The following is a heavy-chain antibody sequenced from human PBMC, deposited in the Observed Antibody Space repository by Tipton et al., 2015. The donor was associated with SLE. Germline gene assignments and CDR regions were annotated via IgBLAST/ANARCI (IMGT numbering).Heavy chain of an antibody. Sequence: TLSLTCTVSGGSISSGSDYWSWIRQPAGKGLEWIGRIYARGGTNYNPSLKSRVTISVDTSKNQFSLKLTSVTAADTAVYYCARDRNEWELSYFDYWGQGTLVTVSS. CDR2: IYARGGT. V-gene: IGHV4-61*02. D-gene: IGHD1-26*01. CDR1: GGSISSGSDY. CDR3: ARDRNEWELSYFDY. J-gene: IGHJ4*02.